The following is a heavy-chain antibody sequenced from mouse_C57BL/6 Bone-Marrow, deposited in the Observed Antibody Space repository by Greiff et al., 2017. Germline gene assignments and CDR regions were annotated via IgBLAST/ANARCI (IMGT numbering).Heavy chain of an antibody. CDR3: ARRNYCNSLGDWYFDV. CDR1: GYSFTDYN. CDR2: INPNYGTT. D-gene: IGHD2-1*01. Sequence: VQLQQSGPELVKPGASVKISCKASGYSFTDYNMNWVKQSNGKSLEWIGVINPNYGTTSYNQKFKGKATLTVDQSSSTAYMQLNSLTSEDSAVYYCARRNYCNSLGDWYFDVWGTGTTVTVSS. J-gene: IGHJ1*03. V-gene: IGHV1-39*01.